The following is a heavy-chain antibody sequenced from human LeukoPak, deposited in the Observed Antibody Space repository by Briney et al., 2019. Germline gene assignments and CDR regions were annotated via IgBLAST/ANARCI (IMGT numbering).Heavy chain of an antibody. Sequence: PSETLSLTCAVYGGSFSGYYWSWIRQPPGKGLEWIGEINHSGSTNYNPSLKSRVTISVDTSKNQFSLKLSSVTAADTAVYYCARDPGYYWGQGTLVTVSS. D-gene: IGHD3-10*01. CDR1: GGSFSGYY. J-gene: IGHJ4*02. V-gene: IGHV4-34*01. CDR3: ARDPGYY. CDR2: INHSGST.